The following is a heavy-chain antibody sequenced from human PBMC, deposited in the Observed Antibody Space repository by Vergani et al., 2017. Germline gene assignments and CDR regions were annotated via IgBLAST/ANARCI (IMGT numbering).Heavy chain of an antibody. CDR2: IYTSWST. V-gene: IGHV4-61*02. D-gene: IGHD1-26*01. J-gene: IGHJ4*02. CDR3: ARVRRSLIVEATTVFDY. Sequence: QVQLQESGPGLVKPSQTLSLTCTVSGGSISSGSYYWSWIRQPAGKGLEWIGRIYTSWSTNYNPSLKSRVTISVDTSKNRFSLKLSSVTAADTAVYYCARVRRSLIVEATTVFDYWGQGTLVTVSS. CDR1: GGSISSGSYY.